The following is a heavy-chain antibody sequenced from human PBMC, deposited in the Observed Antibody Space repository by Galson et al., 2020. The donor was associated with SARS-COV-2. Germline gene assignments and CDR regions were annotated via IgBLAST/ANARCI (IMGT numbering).Heavy chain of an antibody. D-gene: IGHD3-22*01. CDR2: ISYSGST. J-gene: IGHJ2*01. CDR3: ARGAYYDSNWYFDL. Sequence: ASETLSLTCTVSGGSISTYYWNWIRQPPGKGLEWFGYISYSGSTYYNPSLKSRVTISVDTSKNWFSLKLSSVTAADTAVYYCARGAYYDSNWYFDLWGRGTLVTVSS. V-gene: IGHV4-59*01. CDR1: GGSISTYY.